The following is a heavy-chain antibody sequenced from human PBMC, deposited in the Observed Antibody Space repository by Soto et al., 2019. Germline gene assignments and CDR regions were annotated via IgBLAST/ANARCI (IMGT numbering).Heavy chain of an antibody. CDR2: LIPFIGTA. J-gene: IGHJ6*02. CDR1: ACNFSSYA. V-gene: IGHV1-69*11. Sequence: GDSVMVSCKASACNFSSYAIRCGRPAAGHGVEWMGRLIPFIGTASSAQKFPGRVKITADESTSTAYMDMTSLSSEDTAVYYWPRVRMSSVPASYYYGMDVWRQGSTVAVAS. CDR3: PRVRMSSVPASYYYGMDV.